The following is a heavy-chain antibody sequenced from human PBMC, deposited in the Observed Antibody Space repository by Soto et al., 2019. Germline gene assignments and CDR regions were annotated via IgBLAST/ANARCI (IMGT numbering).Heavy chain of an antibody. Sequence: PSETLSLTCTVSGGSISDDSYWSWTHQTPGKGLEWIGYIYHTGNTYYNPSLRSRVSISVDKSKSQFSLKLISVTAADTAVYFCARDEYQLLSSVSWFDSWGQGTLVTVSS. D-gene: IGHD2-2*01. CDR2: IYHTGNT. J-gene: IGHJ5*01. V-gene: IGHV4-30-4*01. CDR3: ARDEYQLLSSVSWFDS. CDR1: GGSISDDSY.